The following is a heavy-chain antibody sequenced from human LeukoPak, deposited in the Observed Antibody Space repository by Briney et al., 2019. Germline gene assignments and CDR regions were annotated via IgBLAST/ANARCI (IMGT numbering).Heavy chain of an antibody. J-gene: IGHJ4*02. CDR2: ISSSGSTI. Sequence: GGSLRLSCAASGFTFSSYGMNWVRQAPGKGLEWVSYISSSGSTIYYADSVKGRFTISRDNAKNSLYLQMNSLRAEDTAVYYCASVGAAAGAFDYWGQGTLVTVSS. D-gene: IGHD6-13*01. V-gene: IGHV3-48*03. CDR1: GFTFSSYG. CDR3: ASVGAAAGAFDY.